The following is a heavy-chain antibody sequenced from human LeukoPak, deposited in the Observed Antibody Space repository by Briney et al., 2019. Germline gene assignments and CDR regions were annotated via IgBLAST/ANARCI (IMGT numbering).Heavy chain of an antibody. V-gene: IGHV3-33*01. CDR1: GFTFSSYG. J-gene: IGHJ6*02. CDR2: IWYDGSNK. CDR3: ARAKHLAYCGGDCPRGMDV. D-gene: IGHD2-21*02. Sequence: PGRSLRLSCAASGFTFSSYGMHWVRQAPGKGPEWVAVIWYDGSNKYYADSVKGRFTISRDNSKNTLYLQMNSLRAEDTAVYYCARAKHLAYCGGDCPRGMDVWGQGTTVTVSS.